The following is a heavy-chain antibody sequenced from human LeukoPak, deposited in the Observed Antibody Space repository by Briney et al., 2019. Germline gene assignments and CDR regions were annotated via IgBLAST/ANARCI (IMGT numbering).Heavy chain of an antibody. D-gene: IGHD3-22*01. CDR2: ISSSSSTI. CDR3: TRLSAAYYDSSGYEN. V-gene: IGHV3-48*01. J-gene: IGHJ4*02. CDR1: GFTFSSYS. Sequence: GGSLRLSCAASGFTFSSYSMNWVRQAPGKGLEWVSYISSSSSTIYYADSVKGRFTISRDNAKNSLYLQMNSLKTEDTAVYYCTRLSAAYYDSSGYENWGQGTLVTVSS.